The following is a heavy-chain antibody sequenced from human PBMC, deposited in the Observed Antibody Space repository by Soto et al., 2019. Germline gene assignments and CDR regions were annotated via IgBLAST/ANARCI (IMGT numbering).Heavy chain of an antibody. CDR3: TKRAAGTGAYLDY. V-gene: IGHV3-30-3*02. D-gene: IGHD1-1*01. CDR2: ISFDGGNK. CDR1: GFSFSFASHA. J-gene: IGHJ4*02. Sequence: QVQLVESGGGVVQPGRSLRLSCVASGFSFSFASHALNWVRQAPGKGMEGVAVISFDGGNKFYADSVNGRFTISRQNSKHTLYLEMSSLKPDDTALYYCTKRAAGTGAYLDYWGQGTLVSVSS.